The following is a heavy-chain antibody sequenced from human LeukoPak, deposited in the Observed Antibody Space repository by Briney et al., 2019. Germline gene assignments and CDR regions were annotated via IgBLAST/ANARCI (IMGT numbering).Heavy chain of an antibody. Sequence: GGSLRLSCAASGFTFSSYAMSWVRQAPGKGLEWVSAISGSGGSTYYADSVKGRFTISRDNSKNTLYLQMNSLRAEDTAVYSCAKDLASRALYTSVWAPDYWGQGTLVTVSS. D-gene: IGHD6-19*01. CDR2: ISGSGGST. CDR1: GFTFSSYA. V-gene: IGHV3-23*01. CDR3: AKDLASRALYTSVWAPDY. J-gene: IGHJ4*02.